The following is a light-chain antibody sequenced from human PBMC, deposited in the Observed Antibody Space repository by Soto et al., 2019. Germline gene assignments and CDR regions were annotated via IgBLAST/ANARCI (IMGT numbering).Light chain of an antibody. CDR3: LQYNNYPWT. CDR1: QGIRNA. Sequence: DIQMTQSPSSLSASVGDRVTITCRASQGIRNALGWYQQKPGKAPKRLIYAASSLQSGVPSMFSGSGSGTEFTVTISSLQPEDFATYYCLQYNNYPWTFGQGTKVELK. J-gene: IGKJ1*01. CDR2: AAS. V-gene: IGKV1-17*01.